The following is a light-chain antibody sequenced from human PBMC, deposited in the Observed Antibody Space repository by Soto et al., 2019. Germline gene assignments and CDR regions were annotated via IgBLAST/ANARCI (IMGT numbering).Light chain of an antibody. CDR1: SGHSSYI. CDR2: LEGSGSY. Sequence: QPVLTQSSSASAYLGSSVKLTCTLSSGHSSYIIAWHQQQPGKAPRYLMKLEGSGSYNKGSGVPDRFSGSSSGADRYLTISNLQFDDEADYYCETWDSNIWVFGGGTQLTVL. CDR3: ETWDSNIWV. V-gene: IGLV4-60*02. J-gene: IGLJ3*02.